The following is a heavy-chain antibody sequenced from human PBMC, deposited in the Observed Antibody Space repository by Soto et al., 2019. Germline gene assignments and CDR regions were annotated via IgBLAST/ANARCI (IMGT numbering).Heavy chain of an antibody. CDR1: GYTLTELS. D-gene: IGHD3-10*01. V-gene: IGHV1-24*01. CDR2: FDPEDADT. Sequence: ASVKVSCKVSGYTLTELSMHWVRQAPGKGLEWMGGFDPEDADTIYAQKFQGRVTMTEDTSTDTAYMELSNLRSGDTAVYYCATLKSDLGLSGNYFNYFDYWGQGTLVTVSS. J-gene: IGHJ4*02. CDR3: ATLKSDLGLSGNYFNYFDY.